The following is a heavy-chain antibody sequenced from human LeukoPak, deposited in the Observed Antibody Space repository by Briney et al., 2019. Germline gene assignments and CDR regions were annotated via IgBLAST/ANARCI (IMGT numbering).Heavy chain of an antibody. CDR3: ARDGIGSDYVRYFDY. CDR2: ISAYNDKK. Sequence: ASVKVSCKASGYTFTTYGISWVRQAPGQGLEWMGWISAYNDKKSYAQKFQGRLTMTTETSTSTAYMELRSLRSDDTAVYYCARDGIGSDYVRYFDYWGQGTLVTVSS. CDR1: GYTFTTYG. D-gene: IGHD3-10*02. V-gene: IGHV1-18*01. J-gene: IGHJ4*02.